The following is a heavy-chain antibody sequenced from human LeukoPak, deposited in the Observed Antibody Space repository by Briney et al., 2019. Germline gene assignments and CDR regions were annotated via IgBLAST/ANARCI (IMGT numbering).Heavy chain of an antibody. D-gene: IGHD6-19*01. Sequence: GGSLRLSCAASRFTFSDAWMSWVRQAPGKGLEWVGRIKSKTDGGTTDNAAPVKGRFTISRDDSKNTLYLQMNSLKTEDTAVYYCTTEDIAVAGIGLDYWGQGTLVTVSS. V-gene: IGHV3-15*01. CDR1: RFTFSDAW. CDR2: IKSKTDGGTT. J-gene: IGHJ4*02. CDR3: TTEDIAVAGIGLDY.